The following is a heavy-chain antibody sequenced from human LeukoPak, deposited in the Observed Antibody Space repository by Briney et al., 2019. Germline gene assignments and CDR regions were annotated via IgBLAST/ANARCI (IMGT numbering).Heavy chain of an antibody. CDR2: ISAYNGNT. Sequence: ASVKVSCKASGYTFTSYGISWVRQAPGQGLEWMGWISAYNGNTNYAQKLQGRVTMTTDTSTSTAYMELRSLRSDDTAVYYCARLIDFWSGYYANWFVPWGQGTLVTVSS. J-gene: IGHJ5*02. CDR3: ARLIDFWSGYYANWFVP. CDR1: GYTFTSYG. V-gene: IGHV1-18*01. D-gene: IGHD3-3*01.